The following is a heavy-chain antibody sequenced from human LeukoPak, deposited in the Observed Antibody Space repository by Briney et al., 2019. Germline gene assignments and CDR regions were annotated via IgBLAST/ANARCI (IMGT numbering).Heavy chain of an antibody. CDR3: AGQVNSYDGRVYSLHFAY. D-gene: IGHD3-22*01. V-gene: IGHV5-51*01. CDR1: GYSFTSYW. J-gene: IGHJ4*02. Sequence: GESLKISCKGSGYSFTSYWIAWVRQMPGKGLEWMGIIYPGDSDTRYSPSFQGQVAISADKSISTAYLQWSSLKASDTAMYYCAGQVNSYDGRVYSLHFAYWGKGTLFTFS. CDR2: IYPGDSDT.